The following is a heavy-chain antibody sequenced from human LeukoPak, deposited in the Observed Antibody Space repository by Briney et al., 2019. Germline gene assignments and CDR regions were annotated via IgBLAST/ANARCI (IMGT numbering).Heavy chain of an antibody. J-gene: IGHJ6*03. V-gene: IGHV3-72*01. CDR2: TRNKANSYTT. D-gene: IGHD6-13*01. Sequence: PGGSLRLSCVVSGFTFNNHWMSRVRQAPGKGLEWVGRTRNKANSYTTEYAASVKGRFTISRDDSKNSLHLQMNSLKIEDTAVYYCARVGSSWPYYYYYMDVWGKGTTVTISS. CDR3: ARVGSSWPYYYYYMDV. CDR1: GFTFNNHW.